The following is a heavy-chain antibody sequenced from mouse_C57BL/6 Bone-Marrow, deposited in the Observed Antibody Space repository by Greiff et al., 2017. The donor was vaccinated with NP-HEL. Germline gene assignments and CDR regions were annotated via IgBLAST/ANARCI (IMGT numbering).Heavy chain of an antibody. CDR3: AREGETWFAY. J-gene: IGHJ3*01. Sequence: QVQLQQPGAELVKPGASVKLSCKASGYTFTSYWMQWVKQRPGQGLEWIGEIDPSDSYTNYNQKVKGKATLTVDTSSSTSYMQLSSLTSEDSAVYYCAREGETWFAYWGQGTLVTVSA. V-gene: IGHV1-50*01. CDR2: IDPSDSYT. CDR1: GYTFTSYW.